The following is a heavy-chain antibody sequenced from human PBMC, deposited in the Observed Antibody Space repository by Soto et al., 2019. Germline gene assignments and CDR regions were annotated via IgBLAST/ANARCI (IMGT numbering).Heavy chain of an antibody. CDR1: GFAFSDYY. J-gene: IGHJ4*02. D-gene: IGHD3-10*01. CDR2: ISSGGSSI. CDR3: ASLAIGTIIRGAHDF. V-gene: IGHV3-11*01. Sequence: GGSLRLSCAASGFAFSDYYMTLIRQSPGKGLEWVSYISSGGSSIYYADSVEGRFTISRDNAKNSLYLQMNSLRAEDTAMYYCASLAIGTIIRGAHDFWGQGTLFTVSS.